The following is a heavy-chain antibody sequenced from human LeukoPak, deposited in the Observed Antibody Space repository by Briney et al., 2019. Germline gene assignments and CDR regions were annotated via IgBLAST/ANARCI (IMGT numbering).Heavy chain of an antibody. D-gene: IGHD5-18*01. CDR3: ARPDRGYSYGPPFDY. Sequence: SETLSLTXTVSGGSISSSSYYWGWIRQPPGKGLEWIGSIYYGGSTYYNPSLKSRVTISVDTSKNQFSLKLSSVTAADTAVYYCARPDRGYSYGPPFDYWGQGTLVTVSS. J-gene: IGHJ4*02. CDR2: IYYGGST. V-gene: IGHV4-39*01. CDR1: GGSISSSSYY.